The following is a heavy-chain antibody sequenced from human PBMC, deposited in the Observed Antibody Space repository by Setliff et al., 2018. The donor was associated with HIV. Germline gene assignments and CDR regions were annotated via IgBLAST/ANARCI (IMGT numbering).Heavy chain of an antibody. V-gene: IGHV3-20*04. CDR2: INWNGGST. D-gene: IGHD6-6*01. CDR3: ARLSIATRPSFYAMDV. J-gene: IGHJ6*02. Sequence: GGSLRLSCAASEFTFSSYAMHWVRQAAGKGLEWVSGINWNGGSTGYVDSVKGRFTISRDNAKNSLYLQMNSLRAEDMALYYCARLSIATRPSFYAMDVWGHGTTVTVSS. CDR1: EFTFSSYA.